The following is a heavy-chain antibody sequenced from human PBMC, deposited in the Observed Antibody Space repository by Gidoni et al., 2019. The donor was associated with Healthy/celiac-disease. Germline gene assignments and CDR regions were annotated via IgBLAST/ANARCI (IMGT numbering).Heavy chain of an antibody. J-gene: IGHJ4*02. D-gene: IGHD6-13*01. CDR1: GFTFSSYS. Sequence: EVQLVESGGGLVKPGGSLRLSCAASGFTFSSYSMNWVRQAPGKGLEWVSSISSSSSYIYYADSVKGRFTISRDNAKNSLYLQRNSLRAEDTAVYYCARVGIAAADDYWGQGTLVTVSS. V-gene: IGHV3-21*01. CDR2: ISSSSSYI. CDR3: ARVGIAAADDY.